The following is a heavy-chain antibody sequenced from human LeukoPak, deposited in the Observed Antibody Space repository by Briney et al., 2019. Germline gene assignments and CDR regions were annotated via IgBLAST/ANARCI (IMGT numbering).Heavy chain of an antibody. V-gene: IGHV3-23*01. D-gene: IGHD2-2*01. J-gene: IGHJ6*04. CDR1: GFTFSSYA. CDR2: ISGSGGST. Sequence: PGGSLRLSCAASGFTFSSYAMSWVRQAPGQGLEWVSAISGSGGSTYYADSVKGRFTISRDNSKNTLYLQMNSLRAEDTAVYYCAGGGVVVPAAMVRYYYYGMDVWGKGTTVTVSS. CDR3: AGGGVVVPAAMVRYYYYGMDV.